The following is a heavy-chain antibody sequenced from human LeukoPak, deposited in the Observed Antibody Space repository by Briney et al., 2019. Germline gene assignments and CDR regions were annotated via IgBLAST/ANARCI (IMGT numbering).Heavy chain of an antibody. V-gene: IGHV3-48*03. D-gene: IGHD3-10*01. CDR3: ARGPKVRGVFIRRSKSGYFDY. CDR1: GFTFSSYE. Sequence: PGGSLRLSCAASGFTFSSYEMNWVRQAPGKGLEWVSYISSSSSTIYYADSVKGRFTISRDNAKNSLYLQMNSLRAEDTAVYYCARGPKVRGVFIRRSKSGYFDYWGQGTLVTVSS. CDR2: ISSSSSTI. J-gene: IGHJ4*02.